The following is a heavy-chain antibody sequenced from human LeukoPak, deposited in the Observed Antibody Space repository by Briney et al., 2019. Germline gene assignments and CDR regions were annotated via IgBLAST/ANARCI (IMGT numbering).Heavy chain of an antibody. CDR1: GFTFSYAW. J-gene: IGHJ4*02. CDR3: ARGGGVYYFDY. V-gene: IGHV3-53*01. Sequence: GGSLRLSCTASGFTFSYAWMNWVRQAPGKGLEWVSVIYSGGSTYYADSVKGRFTISRDNSKNTLYLQMNSLRAEDTAVYYCARGGGVYYFDYWGQGTLVTVPS. D-gene: IGHD2-8*01. CDR2: IYSGGST.